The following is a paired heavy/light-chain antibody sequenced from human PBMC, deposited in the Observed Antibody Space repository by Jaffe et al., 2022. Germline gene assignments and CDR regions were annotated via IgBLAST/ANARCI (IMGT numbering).Light chain of an antibody. J-gene: IGKJ3*01. Sequence: DIQMTQSPSSLSASVGDRVTITCRASQDITSYLAWYQQKPGEVPNLLIYAASTSKSGVPSRFSGSGSGTDFTLTISSLQPDDVATYYCQNYYTVPFNFGPGTKVDLK. V-gene: IGKV1-27*01. CDR2: AAS. CDR1: QDITSY. CDR3: QNYYTVPFN.
Heavy chain of an antibody. V-gene: IGHV3-30*02. CDR2: INLDGSIL. CDR3: AKSPPRNRYRGRLFYYHYVEL. D-gene: IGHD1-26*01. Sequence: QEQLVESGGGVVQPGGSLRLSCAASGVHFLSYEMHWVRQAPGKGLEWLTSINLDGSILYYTDSVKGRFTISRDNPRNTLFLQMTSLTTDDSAVYYCAKSPPRNRYRGRLFYYHYVELWGTGTTVTVSS. J-gene: IGHJ6*03. CDR1: GVHFLSYE.